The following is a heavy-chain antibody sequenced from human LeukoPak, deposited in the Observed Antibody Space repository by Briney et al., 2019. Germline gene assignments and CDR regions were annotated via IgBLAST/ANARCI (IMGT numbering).Heavy chain of an antibody. Sequence: GGSLRLSCAASGFSVTTNYMSWVRQAPGKGLEWVSVIFSGGDTHDADSVKGRFTVSRDNSMNTVYLLMKKLRAEDTAVYYCATDGPGRYFQHWGQGTLVIVSS. CDR2: IFSGGDT. J-gene: IGHJ1*01. V-gene: IGHV3-53*01. D-gene: IGHD1-14*01. CDR3: ATDGPGRYFQH. CDR1: GFSVTTNY.